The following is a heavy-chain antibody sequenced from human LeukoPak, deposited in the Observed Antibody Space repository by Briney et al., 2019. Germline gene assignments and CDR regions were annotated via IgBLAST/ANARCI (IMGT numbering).Heavy chain of an antibody. CDR2: ISGSGGST. Sequence: GGSLRLSCAASGFTFSSYAMSWVRQAPGKGLEWVSAISGSGGSTYYADSVKGRFTISRDNSKGTMWLQMNSLRAEDTAVYYCAKEGPVYCSSTSCRYFDYWGQGTLVTVSS. CDR3: AKEGPVYCSSTSCRYFDY. CDR1: GFTFSSYA. V-gene: IGHV3-23*01. J-gene: IGHJ4*02. D-gene: IGHD2-2*01.